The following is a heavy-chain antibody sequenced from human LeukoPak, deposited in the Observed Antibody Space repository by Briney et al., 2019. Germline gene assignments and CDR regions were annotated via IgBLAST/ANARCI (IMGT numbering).Heavy chain of an antibody. CDR2: IYSSGST. J-gene: IGHJ1*01. D-gene: IGHD4-17*01. Sequence: SETLSLTCTVSGGSISSYYWSWIRQPAGKGLEWIGCIYSSGSTNYNPSLKSRVTMSVDTSKNQFSLKLSSVTAADTAVYYCATYDDSGYFHHWGQGTLVTVSS. CDR1: GGSISSYY. CDR3: ATYDDSGYFHH. V-gene: IGHV4-4*07.